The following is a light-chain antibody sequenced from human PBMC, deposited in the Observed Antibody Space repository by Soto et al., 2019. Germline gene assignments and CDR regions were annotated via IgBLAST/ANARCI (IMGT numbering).Light chain of an antibody. CDR2: EVS. CDR3: SSYSASSDGYV. V-gene: IGLV2-8*01. CDR1: SGDIGAYNY. Sequence: QSALTQPPSASGPPGQSVTISCTGTSGDIGAYNYVSWYQQHPGKAPRLMISEVSKRPSGVPDRFFGSKSGNTASLTVSGLQAEDEADYFCSSYSASSDGYVFGTGTKVTVL. J-gene: IGLJ1*01.